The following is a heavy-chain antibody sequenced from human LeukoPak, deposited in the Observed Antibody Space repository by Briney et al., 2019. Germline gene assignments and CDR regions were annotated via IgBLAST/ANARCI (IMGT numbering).Heavy chain of an antibody. CDR1: GGSISSYY. CDR3: ARLGYHPHYYYYYMDV. V-gene: IGHV4-59*12. D-gene: IGHD2-2*01. CDR2: IYYSGST. Sequence: SETLSLTCTVSGGSISSYYWSWIRQPPGKGLEWIGYIYYSGSTYYNPSLKSRVTISVDRSKNQFSLKLSSVTAADTAVYYCARLGYHPHYYYYYMDVWGRGTTVTVSS. J-gene: IGHJ6*03.